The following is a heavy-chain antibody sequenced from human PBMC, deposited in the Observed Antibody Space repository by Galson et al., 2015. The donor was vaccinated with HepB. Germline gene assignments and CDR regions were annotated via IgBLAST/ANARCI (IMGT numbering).Heavy chain of an antibody. D-gene: IGHD3-10*01. V-gene: IGHV3-23*01. CDR1: GFTFSSYA. J-gene: IGHJ2*01. CDR3: AKSQQELLWFGEADWYFDL. CDR2: ISGGGGST. Sequence: SLRLSCAASGFTFSSYAMSWVRQAPGKGLEWVSAISGGGGSTYYADSVKGRFTISRDNSKNTLYLQMNSLRAEDTAVYYCAKSQQELLWFGEADWYFDLWGRGTLVTVSS.